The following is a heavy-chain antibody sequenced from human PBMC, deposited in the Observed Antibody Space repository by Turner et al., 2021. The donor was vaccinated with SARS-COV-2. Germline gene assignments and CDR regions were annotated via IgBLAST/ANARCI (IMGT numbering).Heavy chain of an antibody. CDR2: FDPEDAKT. Sequence: QVQLVQSGAEVKKPGASVKVSCKVSGYTLPELSMHWVRQAPGKGLEWMGGFDPEDAKTIYAQKFQGRVTMTEDTSTDTAYMEVSSLRSEDTAVYYCATATVSYGDYENYYYYYGMDVWGQGTTVTVSS. V-gene: IGHV1-24*01. D-gene: IGHD4-17*01. J-gene: IGHJ6*02. CDR3: ATATVSYGDYENYYYYYGMDV. CDR1: GYTLPELS.